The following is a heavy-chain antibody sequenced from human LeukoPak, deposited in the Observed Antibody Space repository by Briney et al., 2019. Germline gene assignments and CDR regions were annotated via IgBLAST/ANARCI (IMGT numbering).Heavy chain of an antibody. D-gene: IGHD3-10*01. Sequence: PSETLSLTCAVYGGSFSGYYWSWLRQPPGKGLEWIGEINHSGSTNYNPSLKSRVTISVDTSKNQFSLKLSSVTAADTAVYYCARFRGRPRGSTMVRGVPKYYFDYWGQGTLVTVSS. J-gene: IGHJ4*02. CDR2: INHSGST. V-gene: IGHV4-34*01. CDR3: ARFRGRPRGSTMVRGVPKYYFDY. CDR1: GGSFSGYY.